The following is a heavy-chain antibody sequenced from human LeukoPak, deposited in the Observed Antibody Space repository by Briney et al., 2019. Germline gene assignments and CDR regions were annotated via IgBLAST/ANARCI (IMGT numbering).Heavy chain of an antibody. J-gene: IGHJ4*02. CDR2: ISGSGGST. D-gene: IGHD2-21*02. Sequence: GGSLRLSCAASGFTFSSYAMSWVRQAPGKGLEWVSAISGSGGSTYYADSVKGRFTISRNNSKNTLYLQMNSLRAEDTAVYYCAKDRPAAYCGGDCSYWGQGTLVTVSS. CDR1: GFTFSSYA. V-gene: IGHV3-23*01. CDR3: AKDRPAAYCGGDCSY.